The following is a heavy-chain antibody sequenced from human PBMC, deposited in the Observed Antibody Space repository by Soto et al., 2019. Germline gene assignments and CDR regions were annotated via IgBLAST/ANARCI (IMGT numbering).Heavy chain of an antibody. CDR2: ISAYNGNT. J-gene: IGHJ4*02. V-gene: IGHV1-18*01. CDR3: ARDYYDILTGYYKSPYFDY. Sequence: GASVKVSCKASGYTFTTYGIIWVRQAPGQGLEWMGWISAYNGNTNYAQKLQGRVTMTTDTSTSTAYMELRSLRSDDTAVYYCARDYYDILTGYYKSPYFDYWGQGTLVTVSS. D-gene: IGHD3-9*01. CDR1: GYTFTTYG.